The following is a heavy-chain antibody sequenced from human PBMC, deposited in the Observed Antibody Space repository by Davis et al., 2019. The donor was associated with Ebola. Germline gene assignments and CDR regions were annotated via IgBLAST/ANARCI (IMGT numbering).Heavy chain of an antibody. J-gene: IGHJ4*02. V-gene: IGHV4-59*01. CDR2: IYYSGST. D-gene: IGHD5-12*01. Sequence: GSLRLSCTVSGGSISSYYWSWIRQPPGKGLEWIGYIYYSGSTNYNPSLKSRVTISVDTSKNQFSLKLSSVTAADTAVYYCARTVDIVATQFDYWGQGTLVTVSS. CDR1: GGSISSYY. CDR3: ARTVDIVATQFDY.